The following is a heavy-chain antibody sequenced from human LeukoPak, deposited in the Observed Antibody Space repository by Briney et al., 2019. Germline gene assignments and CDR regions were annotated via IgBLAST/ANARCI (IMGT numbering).Heavy chain of an antibody. J-gene: IGHJ5*02. CDR3: ARGGMVQGVIKLSLKFDP. CDR2: IYTSGST. D-gene: IGHD3-10*01. CDR1: GGSISSYY. V-gene: IGHV4-4*07. Sequence: SETLSLTSTVAGGSISSYYWSWIRQHARDGLEWIVRIYTSGSTNYNTSLKSRVTMSVDTSKNQFSLKLSSVTATDTAVYYCARGGMVQGVIKLSLKFDPWGQGTLVTVSS.